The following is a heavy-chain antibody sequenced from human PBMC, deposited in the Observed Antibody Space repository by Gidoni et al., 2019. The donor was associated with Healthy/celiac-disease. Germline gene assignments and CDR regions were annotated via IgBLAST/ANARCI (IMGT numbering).Heavy chain of an antibody. V-gene: IGHV1-69*01. CDR2: IIPIFGTA. Sequence: QVQLVQSGAEVKKPGSSVKVSCKASGGTFSSYAIRWVRQAPGQGLEWMGGIIPIFGTANYAQKFQGRVTITADESTSTAYMELSSLRSEDTAVYYCASRYCSSTSCAYYYYYGMDVWGQGTTVTVSS. D-gene: IGHD2-2*01. CDR1: GGTFSSYA. J-gene: IGHJ6*02. CDR3: ASRYCSSTSCAYYYYYGMDV.